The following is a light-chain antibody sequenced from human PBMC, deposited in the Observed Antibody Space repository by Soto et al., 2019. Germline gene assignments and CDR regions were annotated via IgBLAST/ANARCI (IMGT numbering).Light chain of an antibody. CDR2: KAS. CDR1: QRISNY. J-gene: IGKJ1*01. Sequence: DIQMTQSPSSLSASVGDRVTITCRASQRISNYLNWYQHKPGKAPRLLIYKASTLEIGVPSRFSGSGSGTEFTLTISSLQPDDVAIYYCQQYNDYSWTFGQGTKVDIK. CDR3: QQYNDYSWT. V-gene: IGKV1-5*03.